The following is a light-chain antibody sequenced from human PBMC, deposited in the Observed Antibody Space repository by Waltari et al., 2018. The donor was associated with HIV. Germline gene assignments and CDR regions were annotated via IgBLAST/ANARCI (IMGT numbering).Light chain of an antibody. CDR2: EVN. Sequence: QSALIQPASVSGSPGQSITISCTGTSSDVGSYNLVSWYQQHPGKAPKVMIYEVNKRPSGVANRFPGPKSGNTASLKISGLQAEDEAEYYCCSHAGSSIYFVFGTGTKVTGL. J-gene: IGLJ1*01. CDR1: SSDVGSYNL. V-gene: IGLV2-23*02. CDR3: CSHAGSSIYFV.